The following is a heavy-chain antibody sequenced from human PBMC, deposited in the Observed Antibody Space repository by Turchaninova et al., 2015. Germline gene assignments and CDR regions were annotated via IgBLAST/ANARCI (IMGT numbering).Heavy chain of an antibody. J-gene: IGHJ3*02. CDR3: ALFGTSDXHAFGX. CDR2: SDPSDSYP. D-gene: IGHD2-8*02. V-gene: IGHV5-10-1*03. CDR1: GYSFTNYW. Sequence: EVQLVQSGAEVKKPGESLRISCKGSGYSFTNYWISWVHQMPGKGLAWMGRSDPSDSYPNYGXPCXXXVTXSXDRSTNPAXXQWXXXKASDTAXXXCALFGTSDXHAFGXWGRGXMVTVSS.